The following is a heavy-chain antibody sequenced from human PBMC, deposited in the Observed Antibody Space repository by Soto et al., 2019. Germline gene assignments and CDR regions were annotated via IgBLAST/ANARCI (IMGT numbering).Heavy chain of an antibody. J-gene: IGHJ4*02. Sequence: PGGSLRLSCAASGFTFSSYEMNWVRQAPGKGLEWVSYISSSGSTIYYADSVKGRFTISRDNAKNSLYLQMNSLRAEDTAVYYCASLPLNGYFDNWGLGTLVTVSS. CDR1: GFTFSSYE. CDR2: ISSSGSTI. CDR3: ASLPLNGYFDN. V-gene: IGHV3-48*03.